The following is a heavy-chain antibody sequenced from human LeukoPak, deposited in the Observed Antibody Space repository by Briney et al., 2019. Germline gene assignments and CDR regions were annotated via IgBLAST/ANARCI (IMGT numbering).Heavy chain of an antibody. CDR3: ARASTVTTHERGRLYYYYYMDV. D-gene: IGHD4-11*01. Sequence: SVKVSWKASGGTFSSYAISWVRQAPGQGLEWMGGIIPIFGTANYAQKFQGRVTITTDESTSTAYMELSSLRSEDTAVYYCARASTVTTHERGRLYYYYYMDVWGKGTTVTVSS. J-gene: IGHJ6*03. CDR1: GGTFSSYA. V-gene: IGHV1-69*05. CDR2: IIPIFGTA.